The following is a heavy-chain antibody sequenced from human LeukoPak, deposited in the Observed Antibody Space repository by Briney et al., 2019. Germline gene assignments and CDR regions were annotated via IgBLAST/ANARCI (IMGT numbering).Heavy chain of an antibody. D-gene: IGHD2-2*02. CDR1: GGSFSGYY. V-gene: IGHV4-34*01. CDR3: ARGGEDCSSTSCYIYYYYYGMDV. CDR2: INHSGST. J-gene: IGHJ6*02. Sequence: SETLSLTCAVYGGSFSGYYWSWIRQPPGKGLEWIGEINHSGSTNHNPSLKSRVTISVDTSKNQFSLKLSSVTAADTAVYYCARGGEDCSSTSCYIYYYYYGMDVWGQGTTVTVSS.